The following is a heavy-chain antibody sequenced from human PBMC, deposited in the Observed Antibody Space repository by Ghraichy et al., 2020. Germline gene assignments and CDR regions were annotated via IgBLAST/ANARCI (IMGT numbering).Heavy chain of an antibody. V-gene: IGHV3-48*01. D-gene: IGHD6-19*01. CDR3: AREGGSGSLPPFDY. Sequence: GGSLRLSCAASGFTFSTSTMNWVRQAPGKGLEWISYISKTSNVIYYADSVKGRFTISRDNGQNSLYLRMHNLRAEDSAVYFCAREGGSGSLPPFDYWGRGTLVTVSS. CDR1: GFTFSTST. CDR2: ISKTSNVI. J-gene: IGHJ4*02.